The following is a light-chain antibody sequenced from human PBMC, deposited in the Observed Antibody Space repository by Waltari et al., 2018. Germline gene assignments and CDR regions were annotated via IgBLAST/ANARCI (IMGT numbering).Light chain of an antibody. CDR1: QGVSSN. V-gene: IGKV3-15*01. Sequence: EIVMTQSPATLSVSPGESATLSCRASQGVSSNLAWYQQKPGQAPRLLIYGASTTATGIPARFSGSGSGTEFTLTISSLQSEDFAVYYCQQYNNWPSWTFGQGTKVEIK. CDR2: GAS. CDR3: QQYNNWPSWT. J-gene: IGKJ1*01.